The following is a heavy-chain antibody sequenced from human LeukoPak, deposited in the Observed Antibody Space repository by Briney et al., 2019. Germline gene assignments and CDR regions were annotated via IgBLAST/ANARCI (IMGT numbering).Heavy chain of an antibody. CDR3: ARVAAAGTSFDY. CDR1: GGSISSYY. J-gene: IGHJ4*02. CDR2: IYYSGST. D-gene: IGHD6-13*01. V-gene: IGHV4-59*01. Sequence: SETLSLTCTVSGGSISSYYWSWIRQPPGRGLEWIGYIYYSGSTNYNPSLKSRVTISVETSKNQFSLKLSSVTAADTAVYYCARVAAAGTSFDYWGQGTLVTVSS.